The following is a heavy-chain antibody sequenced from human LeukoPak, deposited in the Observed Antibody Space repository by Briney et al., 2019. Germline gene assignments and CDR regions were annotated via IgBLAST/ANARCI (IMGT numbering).Heavy chain of an antibody. V-gene: IGHV3-66*01. Sequence: GGSLRLSCSASGFTVSSNYRRWVRQAPGKGLEWVSAIYSGGSTYYGDSVKGRFTISRDNSKNTLSLEMTSLRAEDTAVYYCARGARRPTDAFDIWGQGTMVTVSS. CDR1: GFTVSSNY. CDR2: IYSGGST. CDR3: ARGARRPTDAFDI. J-gene: IGHJ3*02.